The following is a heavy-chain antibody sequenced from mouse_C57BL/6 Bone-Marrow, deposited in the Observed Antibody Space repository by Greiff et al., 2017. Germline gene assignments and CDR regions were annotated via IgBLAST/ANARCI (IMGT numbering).Heavy chain of an antibody. Sequence: EVQLVESGGGLVKPGGSLKLSCAASGFTFSSYTMSWVRQTPEKRLEWVATISGGGGNTYYPDSVKGRFTISRDNAKNTLYLQMSILKSEDTALYYCARHNYYGSSGYYYAMDYWGQGTSVTVSS. CDR3: ARHNYYGSSGYYYAMDY. J-gene: IGHJ4*01. CDR1: GFTFSSYT. D-gene: IGHD1-1*01. CDR2: ISGGGGNT. V-gene: IGHV5-9*01.